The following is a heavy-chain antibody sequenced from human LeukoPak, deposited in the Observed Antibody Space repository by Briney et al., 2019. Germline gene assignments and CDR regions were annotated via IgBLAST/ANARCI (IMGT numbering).Heavy chain of an antibody. CDR2: IYTSGST. CDR1: GASISSYY. Sequence: SETLSLSCTVSGASISSYYWGWIRQPAGKGLEWIGRIYTSGSTNYNPSLKSRVTMSVDTSKNQFSLKLSSVTAADTAVYYCARVSYYDSSALIPDYWGQGTLVTVSS. J-gene: IGHJ4*02. D-gene: IGHD3-22*01. V-gene: IGHV4-4*07. CDR3: ARVSYYDSSALIPDY.